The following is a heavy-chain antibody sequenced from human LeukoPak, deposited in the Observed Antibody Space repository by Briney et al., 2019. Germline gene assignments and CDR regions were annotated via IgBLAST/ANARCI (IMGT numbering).Heavy chain of an antibody. CDR2: IYSNGIT. CDR1: GASIFSYY. V-gene: IGHV4-4*08. D-gene: IGHD3-22*01. J-gene: IGHJ2*01. Sequence: SETLSLTCTVSGASIFSYYWNWIRQSPGKGLEWIGFIYSNGITGYNPSLRSRGSISIATSRNQFSLRLTSVTAADTAIYYCARRAYYDSSGYNPTAGYFDLWGRGTLVTVSS. CDR3: ARRAYYDSSGYNPTAGYFDL.